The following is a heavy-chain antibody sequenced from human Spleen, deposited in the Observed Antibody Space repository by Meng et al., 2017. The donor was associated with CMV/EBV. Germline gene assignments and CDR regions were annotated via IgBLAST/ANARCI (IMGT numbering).Heavy chain of an antibody. Sequence: SGYTFNTYAVNWVRQAPGQGPEWMGLISTYNGDTRYAQKFQDRVTMTTDTSTGTAYMELRNMRSDDTAVYYCANQYIRASGWYYFDYWGQGTLVTVSS. CDR3: ANQYIRASGWYYFDY. CDR2: ISTYNGDT. CDR1: GYTFNTYA. V-gene: IGHV1-18*01. D-gene: IGHD6-19*01. J-gene: IGHJ4*02.